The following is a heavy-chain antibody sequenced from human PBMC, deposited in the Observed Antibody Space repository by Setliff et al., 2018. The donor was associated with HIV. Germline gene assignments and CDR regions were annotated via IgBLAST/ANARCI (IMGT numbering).Heavy chain of an antibody. Sequence: PGGSLRLSCAASGFTFSSYEMNWVRQAPGKGLEWVSYISSSGSTIYYADSVKGRFTISRDNAKNSLYLQMNSLRAEDTAVYYCASHFGYCSSTSCEGYWGQGALVTVSS. CDR1: GFTFSSYE. CDR3: ASHFGYCSSTSCEGY. V-gene: IGHV3-48*03. J-gene: IGHJ4*02. D-gene: IGHD2-2*01. CDR2: ISSSGSTI.